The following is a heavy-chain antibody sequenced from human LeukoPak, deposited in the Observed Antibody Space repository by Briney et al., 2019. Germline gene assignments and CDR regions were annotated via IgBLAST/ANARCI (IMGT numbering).Heavy chain of an antibody. D-gene: IGHD5-18*01. Sequence: ASVKVSCKASGYTFTSYDINWVRQATGQGLEWMGWMNPNSGNTGYAQKFQGRVTMTRDTSTSTVYMELSSLRSEDTAVYYCARELGYTYGYGYWGQGTLVTVSS. CDR3: ARELGYTYGYGY. CDR2: MNPNSGNT. J-gene: IGHJ4*02. V-gene: IGHV1-8*01. CDR1: GYTFTSYD.